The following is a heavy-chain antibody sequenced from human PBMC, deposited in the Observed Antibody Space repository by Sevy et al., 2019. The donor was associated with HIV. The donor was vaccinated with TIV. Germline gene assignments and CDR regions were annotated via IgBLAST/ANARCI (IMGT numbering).Heavy chain of an antibody. CDR1: GFTFSRCA. CDR3: AKGDSSGWHGHFDY. Sequence: GGSLRLSCAASGFTFSRCAMNWVRQAPGEGLEWVSDISASGGGTNYADSVKGRFTISRDNSKNTLYLQMNSLRAEDTAVYYCAKGDSSGWHGHFDYWGQGTLVTVSS. D-gene: IGHD6-19*01. J-gene: IGHJ4*02. V-gene: IGHV3-23*01. CDR2: ISASGGGT.